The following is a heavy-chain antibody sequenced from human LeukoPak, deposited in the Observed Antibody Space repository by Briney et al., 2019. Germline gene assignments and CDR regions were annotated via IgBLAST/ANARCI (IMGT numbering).Heavy chain of an antibody. V-gene: IGHV4-4*07. CDR3: ARESIAAAGSYLFDY. CDR1: GGSLSSYY. CDR2: IYTSEST. Sequence: PSETLSLTCTVSGGSLSSYYWSSIRPPAGKGLEWIGRIYTSESTNYIPTLKSRVTMSVDTSKNQFSLKLSSVTAADTAVYYCARESIAAAGSYLFDYWGQGTLVTVSS. J-gene: IGHJ4*02. D-gene: IGHD6-13*01.